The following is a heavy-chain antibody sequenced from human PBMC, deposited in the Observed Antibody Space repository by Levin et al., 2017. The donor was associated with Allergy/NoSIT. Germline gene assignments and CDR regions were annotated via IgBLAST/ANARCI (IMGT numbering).Heavy chain of an antibody. CDR2: ISGSGGST. J-gene: IGHJ4*02. CDR3: AKDYYCSGGNCFYYFDY. V-gene: IGHV3-23*01. Sequence: GGSLRLSCAASGFTFSIYAMSWVRQAPGKGLEWVSAISGSGGSTYYADSVKGRFTISRDNSKNTLYLQMNSLRAEDTAVYYCAKDYYCSGGNCFYYFDYWGQGTLLTVSS. CDR1: GFTFSIYA. D-gene: IGHD2-15*01.